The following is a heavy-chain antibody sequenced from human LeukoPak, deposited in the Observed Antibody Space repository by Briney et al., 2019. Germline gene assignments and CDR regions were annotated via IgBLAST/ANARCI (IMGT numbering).Heavy chain of an antibody. D-gene: IGHD4-17*01. J-gene: IGHJ4*02. V-gene: IGHV1-24*01. CDR2: FDPEDGET. CDR1: AYTLTELS. Sequence: ASVKVSCKVSAYTLTELSMHWVRQAPGKGLEWMGGFDPEDGETIYAQKFQGRVTMTEDTSTDIAYMELSSLRSADTAVYYCATHPDDYGDYEVAYWGQGTLVTVSS. CDR3: ATHPDDYGDYEVAY.